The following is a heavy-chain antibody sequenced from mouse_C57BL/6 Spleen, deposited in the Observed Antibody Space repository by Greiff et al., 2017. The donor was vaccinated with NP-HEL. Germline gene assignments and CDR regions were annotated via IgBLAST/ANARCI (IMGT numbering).Heavy chain of an antibody. CDR3: TRDPYYYGSSPYYFDY. D-gene: IGHD1-1*01. CDR2: ISSGGDYI. V-gene: IGHV5-9-1*02. CDR1: GFTFSSYA. J-gene: IGHJ2*01. Sequence: EVKLMESGEGLVKPGGSLKLSCAASGFTFSSYAMSWVRQTPEKRLEWVAYISSGGDYIYYADTVKGRFTISRDNARNTLYLQMSSLKSEDTAMYYCTRDPYYYGSSPYYFDYWGQGTTLTVSS.